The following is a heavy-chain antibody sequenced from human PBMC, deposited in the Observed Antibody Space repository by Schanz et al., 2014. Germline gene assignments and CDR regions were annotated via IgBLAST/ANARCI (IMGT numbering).Heavy chain of an antibody. J-gene: IGHJ4*02. CDR1: GFTFSSHW. V-gene: IGHV3-33*08. CDR2: IWYDGSNK. D-gene: IGHD1-26*01. Sequence: VQLVQSGGGLVQPGGSLRLSCAASGFTFSSHWMHWVRQDPGKGLEWVAVIWYDGSNKYYADSVKGRFTISRDNSKNTLFLQMNSLRAEDTAVYYCARDHTTESYYSAGPPIDYWGQGTLXTVSS. CDR3: ARDHTTESYYSAGPPIDY.